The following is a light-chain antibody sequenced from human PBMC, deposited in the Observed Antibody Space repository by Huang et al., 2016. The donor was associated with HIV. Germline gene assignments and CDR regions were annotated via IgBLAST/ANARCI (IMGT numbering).Light chain of an antibody. Sequence: EIVLTQSPATLSLSPGERATLSCRDSQSISNYLALYQQKPGQAPRLLIYDASNRATGIPARFSCSGAGTDFTLTISSLESEDFAVYYCQQRSRTFGGGTKVEIK. V-gene: IGKV3-11*01. CDR1: QSISNY. CDR2: DAS. J-gene: IGKJ4*01. CDR3: QQRSRT.